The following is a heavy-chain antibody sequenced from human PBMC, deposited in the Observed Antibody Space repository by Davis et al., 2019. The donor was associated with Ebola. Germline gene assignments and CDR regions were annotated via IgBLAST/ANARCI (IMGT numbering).Heavy chain of an antibody. J-gene: IGHJ6*03. D-gene: IGHD3-9*01. CDR3: AADGDILTGRRPGNYYMDV. V-gene: IGHV1-2*02. Sequence: ASVKVSCKASGYTFTSHDINWVRQATGQGLEWMGWINPNSGGTNYAQKFQGRVTMTRDTSISTAYMELSSLRSEDTAVYYCAADGDILTGRRPGNYYMDVWGKGTTVTVSS. CDR1: GYTFTSHD. CDR2: INPNSGGT.